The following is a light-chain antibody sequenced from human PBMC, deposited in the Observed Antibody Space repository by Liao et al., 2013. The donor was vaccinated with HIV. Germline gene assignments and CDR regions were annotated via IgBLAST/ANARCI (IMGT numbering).Light chain of an antibody. J-gene: IGLJ1*01. Sequence: SYVLTQPPSVSVAPGKTARITCGGNNIGSKSVHWYQQKPGRAPVLVIYYNSDRPSGIPERFSGSNSGNTATLTISGTQAMDEADYYCQAWDSSSYVFGTGTKVTVL. CDR3: QAWDSSSYV. CDR2: YNS. CDR1: NIGSKS. V-gene: IGLV3-21*01.